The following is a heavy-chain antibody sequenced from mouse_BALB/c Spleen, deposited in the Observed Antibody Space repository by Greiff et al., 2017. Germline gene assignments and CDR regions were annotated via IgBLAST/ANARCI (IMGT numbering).Heavy chain of an antibody. D-gene: IGHD2-1*01. CDR3: ARRHGNYNYAMDY. CDR2: IWSGGST. Sequence: VQLKESGPGLVQPSQSLSITCTVSGFSLTSYGVHWVRQSPGKGLEWLGVIWSGGSTDYNAAFISRLSISKDNSKSQVFFKMNSLQANDTAIYYCARRHGNYNYAMDYWGQGTSVTVSS. V-gene: IGHV2-2*02. CDR1: GFSLTSYG. J-gene: IGHJ4*01.